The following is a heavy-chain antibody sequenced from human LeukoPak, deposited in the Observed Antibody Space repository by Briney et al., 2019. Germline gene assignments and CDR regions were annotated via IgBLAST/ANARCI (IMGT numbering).Heavy chain of an antibody. Sequence: NSSETLSLTCAVYGGSFRGYYWSWIRQPPGKGLEWIGEISHSGSTNHNPSLKSRVTISEDTSKSQFSLKLSAVTAADTALYYCARRGITYSTSFFDSWGQGTLVTVAS. CDR3: ARRGITYSTSFFDS. V-gene: IGHV4-34*01. CDR1: GGSFRGYY. CDR2: ISHSGST. J-gene: IGHJ4*02. D-gene: IGHD6-13*01.